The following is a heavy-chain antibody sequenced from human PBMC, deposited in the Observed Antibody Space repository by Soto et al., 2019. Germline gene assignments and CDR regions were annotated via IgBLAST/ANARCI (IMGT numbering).Heavy chain of an antibody. CDR3: AARGYDDSGYYYAGRGMDV. CDR2: IYYSGST. D-gene: IGHD3-22*01. CDR1: VGSINSGDYF. V-gene: IGHV4-30-4*01. J-gene: IGHJ6*02. Sequence: QVALQESGPGQVKPSQTLSLTCTVSVGSINSGDYFCSWIRQPPGKGLEWIGYIYYSGSTDYNPSLKSRVTISVDTSKNQFSLRLTSVTAADTAVYYYAARGYDDSGYYYAGRGMDVWGRGTTVTVSS.